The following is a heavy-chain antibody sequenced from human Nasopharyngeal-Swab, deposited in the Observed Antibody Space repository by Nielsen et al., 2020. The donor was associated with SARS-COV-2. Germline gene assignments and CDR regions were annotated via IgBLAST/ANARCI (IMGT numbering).Heavy chain of an antibody. D-gene: IGHD3-22*01. CDR1: GGSISSCYW. J-gene: IGHJ4*02. V-gene: IGHV4-4*02. CDR3: ARRMYYYDSSGYSVVRYFDY. CDR2: IYHSGST. Sequence: SETLSLTCAVSGGSISSCYWWSWVRQPPGKGLEWIGEIYHSGSTNYNPSLKSRVTISVDKSKNQFSLKLSSVTAADTAVYYCARRMYYYDSSGYSVVRYFDYWGQGTLVTVSS.